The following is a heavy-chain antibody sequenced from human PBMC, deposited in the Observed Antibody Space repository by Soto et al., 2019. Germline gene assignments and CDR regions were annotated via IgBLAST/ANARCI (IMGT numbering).Heavy chain of an antibody. D-gene: IGHD2-8*01. CDR2: INPKSGGT. V-gene: IGHV1-2*04. CDR1: GSTFTDSN. Sequence: GASVKASARAPGSTFTDSNLPWLRQAPEQGLEWRGRINPKSGGTSTAQKFQGWVTMTTDTSISTASMELTRLTSDDTAIYYCARGDSTDCSNGVCSFFYNHDMDVWGQGTTVTVSS. CDR3: ARGDSTDCSNGVCSFFYNHDMDV. J-gene: IGHJ6*02.